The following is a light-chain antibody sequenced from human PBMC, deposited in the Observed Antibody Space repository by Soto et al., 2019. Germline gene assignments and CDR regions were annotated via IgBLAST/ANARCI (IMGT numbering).Light chain of an antibody. CDR3: ISYTVSRSYV. Sequence: QSVLTQPASVSGSPGQSITISCSGTSSDIGAYDHVAWFQQFPGKTPKLVIYSVSNRPSGVSYRFSGSKSGNTASLTIPGLQADDEADYYCISYTVSRSYVFGPGTKVPS. J-gene: IGLJ1*01. V-gene: IGLV2-14*01. CDR2: SVS. CDR1: SSDIGAYDH.